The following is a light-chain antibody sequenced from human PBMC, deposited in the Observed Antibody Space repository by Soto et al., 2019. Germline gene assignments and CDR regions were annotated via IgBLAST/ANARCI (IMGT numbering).Light chain of an antibody. CDR3: CSYAGSSTYV. CDR2: EGS. V-gene: IGLV2-23*01. CDR1: SSDVGSYNL. J-gene: IGLJ1*01. Sequence: QSALTQPAPVSGSPGQSITITCTGTSSDVGSYNLVSWYQQHPGKAPKLMIYEGSKRPSGVSNRFSGSKSGNTASLTISGLRAEDEADYYCCSYAGSSTYVFGTGTKVTVL.